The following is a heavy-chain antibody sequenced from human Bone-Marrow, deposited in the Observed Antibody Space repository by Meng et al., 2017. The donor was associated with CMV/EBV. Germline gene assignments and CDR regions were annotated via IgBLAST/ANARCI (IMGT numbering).Heavy chain of an antibody. D-gene: IGHD3-22*01. CDR1: GYTFTSYG. CDR3: ARDRYYYDSSGSPDDAFDI. Sequence: ASVKVSCKASGYTFTSYGISWVRQAPGQGLEWMGWISAYNGNTNYAQKLQGRVTMTTDTSTSTAYMELSSLRSEDTAVYYYARDRYYYDSSGSPDDAFDIWGQGTMVTVSS. CDR2: ISAYNGNT. V-gene: IGHV1-18*01. J-gene: IGHJ3*02.